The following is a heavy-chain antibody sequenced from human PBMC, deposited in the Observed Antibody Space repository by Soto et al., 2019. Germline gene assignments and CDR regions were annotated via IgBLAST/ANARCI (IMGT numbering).Heavy chain of an antibody. CDR1: GFTFNKHG. J-gene: IGHJ4*02. V-gene: IGHV3-30*18. CDR3: AKAHGYSSGWRADS. D-gene: IGHD6-19*01. Sequence: QVQLVESGGGVVQPGRSLRLSCAASGFTFNKHGMHWVRQAPGKGLEWVAVVSYDGSSQYYADYVKGRFTISRDNSKNMVYLQMTTLRREDAAVYYCAKAHGYSSGWRADSWDQGTRVTVSA. CDR2: VSYDGSSQ.